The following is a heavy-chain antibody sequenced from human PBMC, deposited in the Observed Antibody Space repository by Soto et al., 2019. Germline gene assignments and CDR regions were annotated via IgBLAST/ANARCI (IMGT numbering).Heavy chain of an antibody. V-gene: IGHV1-69*01. J-gene: IGHJ6*02. CDR3: AREGGSYSTGAYGMDV. D-gene: IGHD1-26*01. Sequence: QVQLVQSGAEVKKPGSSVKVSCKASGGTFSSYAISWVRQAPGQGLEWMGGIIPIFGTANYAQKFQGRVTITADESTSTAYMELSSLRSEDTAAYYCAREGGSYSTGAYGMDVWGQGTTVTVSS. CDR1: GGTFSSYA. CDR2: IIPIFGTA.